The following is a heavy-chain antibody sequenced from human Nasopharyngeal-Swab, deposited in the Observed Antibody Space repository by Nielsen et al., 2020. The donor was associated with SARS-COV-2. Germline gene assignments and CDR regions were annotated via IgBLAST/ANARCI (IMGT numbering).Heavy chain of an antibody. Sequence: SETLSLTCTVSDYSISSYYWTWIRQPPGKGLEWIGYFYYSGSPNYNPSLKSRVTLSLDTSKSQLSLKLSSVTAADTAVYYCARVHYYDSTYYYYGLDVWGQGTTVTVSS. CDR2: FYYSGSP. CDR3: ARVHYYDSTYYYYGLDV. CDR1: DYSISSYY. J-gene: IGHJ6*02. V-gene: IGHV4-59*13. D-gene: IGHD3-22*01.